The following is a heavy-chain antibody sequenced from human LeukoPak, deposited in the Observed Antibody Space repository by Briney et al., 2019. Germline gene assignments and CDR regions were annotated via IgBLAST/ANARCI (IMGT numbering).Heavy chain of an antibody. CDR3: ARDWVSSSIGYGMDV. CDR2: IYYSGST. CDR1: GGSFSGYY. D-gene: IGHD6-6*01. V-gene: IGHV4-59*01. J-gene: IGHJ6*04. Sequence: PSETLSLTCAVYGGSFSGYYWSWIRQPPGRGLEWIGYIYYSGSTNYNPSLKSRVTISVDTSKNQFSLKLSSVTAADTAVYYCARDWVSSSIGYGMDVWGKGTTVTVSS.